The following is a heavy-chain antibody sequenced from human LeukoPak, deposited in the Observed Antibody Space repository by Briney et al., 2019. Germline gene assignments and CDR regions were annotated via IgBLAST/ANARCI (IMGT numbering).Heavy chain of an antibody. CDR3: ARGVYIAAAQYGY. V-gene: IGHV4-59*01. D-gene: IGHD6-13*01. J-gene: IGHJ4*02. CDR2: IYYSGTT. Sequence: PETLSLTCTVSGASISSDYWSWIRQPPGKGLEWIGYIYYSGTTNYNPSLKSRVTISVDTSKNQFSLKLSSVTAADTAVYYCARGVYIAAAQYGYWGQGTLVTVSS. CDR1: GASISSDY.